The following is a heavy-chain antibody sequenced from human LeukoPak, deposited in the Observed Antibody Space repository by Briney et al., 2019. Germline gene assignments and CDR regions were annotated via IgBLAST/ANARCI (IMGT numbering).Heavy chain of an antibody. V-gene: IGHV1-2*02. D-gene: IGHD5-18*01. CDR3: ANTYGYNY. Sequence: ASVKVSCKASGYTCTGYYIHWVRQAPGQGLEWMGWINPNSGDTNYAQKFQGRVTMTRDTSISTAYMELSRLTSHDTAVYYCANTYGYNYWGQGTLVTVSS. CDR2: INPNSGDT. CDR1: GYTCTGYY. J-gene: IGHJ4*02.